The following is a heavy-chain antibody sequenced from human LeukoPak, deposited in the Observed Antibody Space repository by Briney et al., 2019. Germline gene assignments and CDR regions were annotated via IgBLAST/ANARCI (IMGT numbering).Heavy chain of an antibody. CDR1: GFTFKNCA. V-gene: IGHV3-23*01. CDR2: ISDSGGST. J-gene: IGHJ4*02. Sequence: PGGSLRLSCVVSGFTFKNCAMSWVRQAPGKGLEWVSTISDSGGSTYYADSVKGRFTISRDNSKNTLYLQVNSLRADDTAVYYCAKIKGGVVAADDYWGQGTLVTVSS. CDR3: AKIKGGVVAADDY. D-gene: IGHD2-15*01.